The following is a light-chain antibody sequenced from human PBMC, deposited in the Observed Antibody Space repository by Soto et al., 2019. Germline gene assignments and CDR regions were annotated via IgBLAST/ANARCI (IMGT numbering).Light chain of an antibody. CDR2: GTS. CDR3: QQYGSSLFT. J-gene: IGKJ3*01. CDR1: QSVSSKY. V-gene: IGKV3-20*01. Sequence: EIVLTQSPGTLSLSPGERATLSCRASQSVSSKYLAWYRQKPGQAPRVLIYGTSIRASGVPERVSGGGSGTDFTLTITRLEPEDFAVYDCQQYGSSLFTFGPGTKVDFK.